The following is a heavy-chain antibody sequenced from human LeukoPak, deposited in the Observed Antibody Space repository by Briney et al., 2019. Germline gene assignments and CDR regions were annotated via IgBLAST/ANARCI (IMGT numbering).Heavy chain of an antibody. D-gene: IGHD3-10*01. Sequence: SETLSLTCAVYGGSFSGYYWSWIRQPPGKGLEWIGEINHSGSTNYNPSLKSRVTISVDTSKNQLSLKLSSVTAADTAVYYCAREVTMVRGVIFGSWFDPWGQGTLVTVSS. CDR3: AREVTMVRGVIFGSWFDP. CDR1: GGSFSGYY. V-gene: IGHV4-34*01. CDR2: INHSGST. J-gene: IGHJ5*02.